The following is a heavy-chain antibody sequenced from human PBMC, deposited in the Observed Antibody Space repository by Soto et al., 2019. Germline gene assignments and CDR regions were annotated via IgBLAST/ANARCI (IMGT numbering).Heavy chain of an antibody. Sequence: SETLSLTCTVSGGSISSGGYYWSWIRQHPGKGLEWFGYIYYSGSTYYNPSLKSRVTISVDTSKNQFSLKLSSVTAADTAVYYCARVPYYDFWSGYPYYYYGMDVCGQGTSVTVSS. CDR1: GGSISSGGYY. J-gene: IGHJ6*02. D-gene: IGHD3-3*01. V-gene: IGHV4-31*03. CDR3: ARVPYYDFWSGYPYYYYGMDV. CDR2: IYYSGST.